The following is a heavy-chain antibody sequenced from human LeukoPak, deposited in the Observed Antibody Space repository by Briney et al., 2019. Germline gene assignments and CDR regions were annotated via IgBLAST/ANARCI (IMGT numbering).Heavy chain of an antibody. D-gene: IGHD3-10*01. V-gene: IGHV3-23*01. J-gene: IGHJ4*02. CDR1: GFTFSSYA. CDR3: ARAYYYGSGSNFPFDY. Sequence: GGSLRLSCAASGFTFSSYAMSWVRQAPGKGLEWVSTISGSGDSTYYADSVKGRFTISRDNSKSTLYLQMNSLRAEDTAVYYCARAYYYGSGSNFPFDYWGQGTLVTVSS. CDR2: ISGSGDST.